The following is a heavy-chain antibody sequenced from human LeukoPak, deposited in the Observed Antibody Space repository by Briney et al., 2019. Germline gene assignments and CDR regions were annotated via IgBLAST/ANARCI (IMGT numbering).Heavy chain of an antibody. J-gene: IGHJ6*02. V-gene: IGHV3-53*01. CDR2: IYRGGST. CDR3: ARFIGYCSSTSCYNHGMDV. Sequence: GGSLRLSCAASGFTVSSNYMSWVRQAPGKGLEWVSAIYRGGSTYYADSVKGRFTISRDNSKNTLYLQMNSLRAEDTAVYYCARFIGYCSSTSCYNHGMDVWGPGTTVTVSS. D-gene: IGHD2-2*02. CDR1: GFTVSSNY.